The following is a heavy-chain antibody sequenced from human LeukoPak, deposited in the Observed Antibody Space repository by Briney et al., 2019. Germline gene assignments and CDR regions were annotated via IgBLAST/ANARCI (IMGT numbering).Heavy chain of an antibody. CDR3: AKGDYYDPKFDY. CDR2: ISASGGST. Sequence: GGSLRLSCATSGFTFSSYAMSWVRQAPGKGLEWVSAISASGGSTYYADSVKGRFTISRVNSKNTLYLQMNSLRAEDTAVYYCAKGDYYDPKFDYWGQGTLVTVSS. D-gene: IGHD3-22*01. V-gene: IGHV3-23*01. J-gene: IGHJ4*02. CDR1: GFTFSSYA.